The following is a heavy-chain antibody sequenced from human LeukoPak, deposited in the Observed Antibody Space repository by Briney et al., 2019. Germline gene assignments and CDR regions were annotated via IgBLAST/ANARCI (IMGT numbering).Heavy chain of an antibody. J-gene: IGHJ4*02. D-gene: IGHD2-2*02. V-gene: IGHV4-34*01. CDR1: GGSFSGYY. CDR2: INHSGST. Sequence: AETLSLTCAVYGGSFSGYYWSWLRQAPGKGLEWIGEINHSGSTNYNPSLKSRVTISVDTSKNQFSLKLSSVTAADTAMYYCARGLRGYCSSTSCYKGHYFDYWGQGTLVTVSS. CDR3: ARGLRGYCSSTSCYKGHYFDY.